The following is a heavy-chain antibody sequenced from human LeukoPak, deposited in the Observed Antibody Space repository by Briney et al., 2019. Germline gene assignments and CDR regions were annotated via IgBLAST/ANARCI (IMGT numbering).Heavy chain of an antibody. J-gene: IGHJ4*02. CDR3: ASCGGQYYFDY. V-gene: IGHV4-34*01. CDR2: INHSGCT. Sequence: PSETLSLTCAVYGGSFSGYYWSWIRQPPGKGLEWIGEINHSGCTNYNPSLKSRVTISVDTSKNQFSLKLSSVTAADTAVYYCASCGGQYYFDYWGQGTRVSPSS. CDR1: GGSFSGYY. D-gene: IGHD2-21*01.